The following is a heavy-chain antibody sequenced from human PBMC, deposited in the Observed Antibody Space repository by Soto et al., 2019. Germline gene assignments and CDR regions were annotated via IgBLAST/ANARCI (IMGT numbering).Heavy chain of an antibody. J-gene: IGHJ6*02. CDR1: GGSFSGYY. CDR3: ATGRGVRGVIITTYYYYGLDV. D-gene: IGHD3-10*01. CDR2: INHSGST. Sequence: QVQLQQWGAGLLKPSETLSLTCAVYGGSFSGYYWSWIRQPPGKGLEWNGEINHSGSTNYNPSLKSRVTISVDTSKNQFSLKLSSVTAADTAVYYCATGRGVRGVIITTYYYYGLDVWGQGTTVTVSS. V-gene: IGHV4-34*01.